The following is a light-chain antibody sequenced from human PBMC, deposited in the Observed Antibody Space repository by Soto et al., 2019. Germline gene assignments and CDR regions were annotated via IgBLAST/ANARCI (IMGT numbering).Light chain of an antibody. CDR2: LGS. J-gene: IGKJ4*01. CDR1: QSLLHSNGYNY. V-gene: IGKV2-28*01. CDR3: MQALQTPH. Sequence: DIVMTQSPLSLPVTPGEPASISCRSSQSLLHSNGYNYLDWYLQKSGQSPQLLIYLGSNRASGVPDRFSGSGSGTDFTLKISRVEAEDVGVYYCMQALQTPHFGGGTKVEIK.